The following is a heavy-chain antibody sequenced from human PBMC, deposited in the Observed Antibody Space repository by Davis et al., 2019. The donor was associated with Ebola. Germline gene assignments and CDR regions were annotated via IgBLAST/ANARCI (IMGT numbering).Heavy chain of an antibody. CDR3: ASLRRTITGMDDGFDI. CDR1: GYGFTNYW. V-gene: IGHV5-51*01. J-gene: IGHJ3*02. D-gene: IGHD2-8*02. Sequence: GESLKISCKGSGYGFTNYWIVWVRQMPGKGLEWMGIIYPGDSDTRYSPSFRGQVTISADKSIKTAFLQWSSLKASDTAMYYCASLRRTITGMDDGFDIWGQGTMVTVSS. CDR2: IYPGDSDT.